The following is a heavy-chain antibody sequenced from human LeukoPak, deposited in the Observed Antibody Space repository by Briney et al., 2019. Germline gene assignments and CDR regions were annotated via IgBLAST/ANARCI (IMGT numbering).Heavy chain of an antibody. CDR3: ARGGVSGGFDY. J-gene: IGHJ4*02. V-gene: IGHV3-74*01. Sequence: GGALRLSCATSGFTLRNSWMFRVRQHPGKGLKYVSEINNDGSRTSYADSVKGRFTISRDGAENTLFLQMNSLRAEDTAVYFCARGGVSGGFDYWGQGTLVTVSS. CDR2: INNDGSRT. CDR1: GFTLRNSW. D-gene: IGHD3-10*01.